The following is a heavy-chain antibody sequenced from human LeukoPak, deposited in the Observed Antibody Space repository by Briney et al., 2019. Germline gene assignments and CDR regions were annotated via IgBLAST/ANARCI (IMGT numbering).Heavy chain of an antibody. V-gene: IGHV3-23*01. J-gene: IGHJ4*02. CDR3: AKQRSEVPVAAANY. Sequence: GGSLRLSCAGTGFTFSAYSLNWVRQAPGKGLEWVSGISGSGASTYYEDSVKGRFTISRDNSKNTLYLQMNSLRVEDTAVYYCAKQRSEVPVAAANYWGQGSLVTVSS. CDR1: GFTFSAYS. D-gene: IGHD2-2*01. CDR2: ISGSGAST.